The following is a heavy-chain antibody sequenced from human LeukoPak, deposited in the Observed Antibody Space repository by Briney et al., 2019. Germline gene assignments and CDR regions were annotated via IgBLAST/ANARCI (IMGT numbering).Heavy chain of an antibody. CDR3: ARYREMATIDY. V-gene: IGHV4-38-2*02. CDR1: GYSISSGYY. CDR2: IYHSGST. D-gene: IGHD5-24*01. Sequence: SETLSLTCTVSGYSISSGYYWGWIRQPPGKGLEWIGSIYHSGSTYYNPSLKSRVTISVDTSKNQFSLKLSSVTASDTAVYYCARYREMATIDYWGQGTLVTVSS. J-gene: IGHJ4*02.